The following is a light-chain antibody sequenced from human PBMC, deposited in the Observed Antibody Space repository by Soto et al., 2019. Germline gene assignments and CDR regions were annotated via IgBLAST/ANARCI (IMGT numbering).Light chain of an antibody. CDR2: GAS. Sequence: VLTHGRATLTLSPGKRAALSCTASQTVRNNYLAWYQQKPGQAPRLLIYGASSRATGIPDRFSGSGSGTDFTLALSTLEPDDFAVYYCQQSGRSPPTFAQGTRLEIK. CDR3: QQSGRSPPT. CDR1: QTVRNNY. V-gene: IGKV3-20*01. J-gene: IGKJ5*01.